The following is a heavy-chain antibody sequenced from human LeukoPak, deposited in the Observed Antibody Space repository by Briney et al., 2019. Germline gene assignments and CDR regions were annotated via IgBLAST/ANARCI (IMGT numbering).Heavy chain of an antibody. CDR3: ARDRLYYYDSSARGEYFDY. CDR1: GGSISSGGYC. CDR2: IYHSGST. J-gene: IGHJ4*02. Sequence: TSQTLSLTCAVSGGSISSGGYCWSWIRQPPGKGLEWIGYIYHSGSTYYKPSLKSRVTISVDRSKNQFSLKLSSVTAADTAVYYCARDRLYYYDSSARGEYFDYWGQGTLVTVSS. V-gene: IGHV4-30-2*01. D-gene: IGHD3-22*01.